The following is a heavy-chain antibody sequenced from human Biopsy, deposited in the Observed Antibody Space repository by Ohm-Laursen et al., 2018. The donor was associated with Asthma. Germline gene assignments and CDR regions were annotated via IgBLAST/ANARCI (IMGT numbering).Heavy chain of an antibody. V-gene: IGHV3-53*01. J-gene: IGHJ4*02. CDR3: ARGDSSNWSHYYFDY. Sequence: SLRLSCAASGFTFGDYWMSWVRQVPGKGLEWVSLIYSGDNTYYADSVKGRFTISRDHSKLYLQMHSLRAEDTAVYYCARGDSSNWSHYYFDYWGQGTLVTVSS. CDR2: IYSGDNT. CDR1: GFTFGDYW. D-gene: IGHD3-22*01.